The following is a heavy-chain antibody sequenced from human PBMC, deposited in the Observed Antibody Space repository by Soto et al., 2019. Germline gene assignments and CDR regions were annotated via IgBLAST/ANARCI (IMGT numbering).Heavy chain of an antibody. Sequence: ASVKVSCKDSGYTFNSYGINWVRQAPGQGLEWMGWISAYNGNTHYAQKLQGRVTMTTDTSTSTAYMELRSLRSDDTAVYYCARLVWSYGTWFDPWGQGTRVTVSS. CDR1: GYTFNSYG. CDR2: ISAYNGNT. V-gene: IGHV1-18*01. CDR3: ARLVWSYGTWFDP. J-gene: IGHJ5*02. D-gene: IGHD5-18*01.